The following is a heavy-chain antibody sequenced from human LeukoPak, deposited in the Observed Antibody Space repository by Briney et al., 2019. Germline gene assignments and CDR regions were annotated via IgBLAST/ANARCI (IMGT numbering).Heavy chain of an antibody. CDR3: ARDRGSEFDS. Sequence: SETLSLTCTVSGGSFSSSSYYWGWIRQPPGKGLEWIGSIYYSGSTSYNPSLKSRVTISVDTSKNQFSLKLSSVTAADTAVYYCARDRGSEFDSWGQGTLVTVSS. J-gene: IGHJ4*02. D-gene: IGHD5-12*01. CDR2: IYYSGST. CDR1: GGSFSSSSYY. V-gene: IGHV4-39*07.